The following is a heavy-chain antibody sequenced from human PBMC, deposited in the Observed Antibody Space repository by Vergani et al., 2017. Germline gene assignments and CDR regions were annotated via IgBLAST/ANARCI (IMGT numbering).Heavy chain of an antibody. CDR1: GFTFSSYA. CDR3: ASPHGELSGGNSGSAFDI. J-gene: IGHJ3*02. V-gene: IGHV3-30*01. CDR2: ISYDGSNK. Sequence: QVQLVESGGGVVQPGRSLRLSCAASGFTFSSYAMHWVRQAPGKGLEWVAVISYDGSNKYYADSVKGRFTISRYNSKNTLYLQMNRLRAEDTAVYYCASPHGELSGGNSGSAFDIWGQGTMVTVSS. D-gene: IGHD4-23*01.